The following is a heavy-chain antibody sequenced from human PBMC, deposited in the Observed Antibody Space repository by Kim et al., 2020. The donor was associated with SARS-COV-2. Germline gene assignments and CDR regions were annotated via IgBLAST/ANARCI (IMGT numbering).Heavy chain of an antibody. CDR3: ARDLRYDCDNSNCYPRFDF. Sequence: SETLSLSCSVSGDSIRSNTYYWGWIRQSPGKGLEWIGSVFYSGSTYFNPFLKSRLSMSVDTSTNQFFLRLTSVTAADTATYYCARDLRYDCDNSNCYPRFDFWGQGTLVTVSS. D-gene: IGHD2-21*01. V-gene: IGHV4-39*07. CDR1: GDSIRSNTYY. J-gene: IGHJ4*02. CDR2: VFYSGST.